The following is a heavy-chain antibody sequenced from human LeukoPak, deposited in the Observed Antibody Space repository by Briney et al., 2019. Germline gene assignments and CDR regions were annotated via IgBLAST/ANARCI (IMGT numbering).Heavy chain of an antibody. CDR2: INDSGST. CDR3: ARPLMYYYGSETYFWFDP. D-gene: IGHD3-10*01. V-gene: IGHV4-34*01. Sequence: SETLSLTCGVYGGSFSGYYWSWIRQPPGKGLEWIGEINDSGSTNYNPSLKSRVTISVDTSKNQFSLKLSSVTAADTAVYYCARPLMYYYGSETYFWFDPWGQGTLVTVSS. CDR1: GGSFSGYY. J-gene: IGHJ5*02.